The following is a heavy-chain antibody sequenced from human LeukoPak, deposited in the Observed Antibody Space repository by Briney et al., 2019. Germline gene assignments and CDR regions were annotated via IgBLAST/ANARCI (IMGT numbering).Heavy chain of an antibody. Sequence: GGSLRLSCTASGFTISSTGMHWVRQAPGKGLEWVSYIRYDGNNKYYGDSVKGRLTVSRDNSKNTLYLQMNSLRVEDTAVYYCARTYNPDYGGQGTLVTVSS. CDR3: ARTYNPDY. D-gene: IGHD1-14*01. J-gene: IGHJ4*02. CDR1: GFTISSTG. V-gene: IGHV3-30*02. CDR2: IRYDGNNK.